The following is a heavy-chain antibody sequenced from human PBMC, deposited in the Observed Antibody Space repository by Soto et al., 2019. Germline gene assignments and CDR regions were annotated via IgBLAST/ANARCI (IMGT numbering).Heavy chain of an antibody. V-gene: IGHV4-34*01. CDR3: ARGDDFWSGPRRGRNYYGMDV. D-gene: IGHD3-3*01. CDR2: INHSGRT. Sequence: KPSETLSLTCAVYGGSFIGYYGTFIRHPAFKWMEWIVEINHSGRTNYNPSLKSRVTISVDTSKNQSSLKLSSVTAADTAVYYCARGDDFWSGPRRGRNYYGMDVWGQGTTVTVSS. CDR1: GGSFIGYY. J-gene: IGHJ6*02.